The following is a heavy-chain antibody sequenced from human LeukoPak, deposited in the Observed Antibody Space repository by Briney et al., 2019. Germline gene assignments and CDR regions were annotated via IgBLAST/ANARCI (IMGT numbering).Heavy chain of an antibody. CDR2: INPNSGGT. V-gene: IGHV1-2*02. J-gene: IGHJ4*02. CDR3: ARDYYDFWSGYYNGVPDY. CDR1: GYTFTGYY. D-gene: IGHD3-3*01. Sequence: ASVKVSCKASGYTFTGYYMHWVRQAPGQGLEWMGWINPNSGGTNYAQKFQGRVTMTRDTSISTAYMELSRLRSDDTAVYYCARDYYDFWSGYYNGVPDYWGQGTLVTVSS.